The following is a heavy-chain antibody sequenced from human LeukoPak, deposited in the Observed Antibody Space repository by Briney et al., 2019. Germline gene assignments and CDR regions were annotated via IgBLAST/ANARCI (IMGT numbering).Heavy chain of an antibody. CDR1: GFTFSSYG. CDR3: AKDLSGIQDYYYGMDV. Sequence: GRSLRLSCAASGFTFSSYGMHWVRQAPGKGLEWVAVISFDGSNKYYADSVKGRFTISRDNSKNTLYLQMNSLRDEDTAVYYCAKDLSGIQDYYYGMDVWGKGTTVTVSS. D-gene: IGHD6-13*01. CDR2: ISFDGSNK. V-gene: IGHV3-30*18. J-gene: IGHJ6*04.